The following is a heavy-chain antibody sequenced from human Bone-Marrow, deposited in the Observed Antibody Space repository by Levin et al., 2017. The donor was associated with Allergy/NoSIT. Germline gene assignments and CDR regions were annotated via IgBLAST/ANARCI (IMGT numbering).Heavy chain of an antibody. V-gene: IGHV3-48*02. J-gene: IGHJ4*02. CDR2: IRSSSSTI. Sequence: GGSLRLSCAASGFTFSSYSMNWVRQAPGKGLEWVSYIRSSSSTIYYADSVKGRFTISRDNAKNSLYLQMNSLRDGDTAVYYCARDRAGIRCFDYWGQGTLVTVSS. D-gene: IGHD3-10*01. CDR1: GFTFSSYS. CDR3: ARDRAGIRCFDY.